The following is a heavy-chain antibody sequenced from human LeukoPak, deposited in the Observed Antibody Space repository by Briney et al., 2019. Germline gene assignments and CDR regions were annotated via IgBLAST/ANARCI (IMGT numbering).Heavy chain of an antibody. CDR3: ARVNRVTAIQELDY. V-gene: IGHV3-11*01. CDR2: ISSSGSTI. Sequence: GGSLRLSCAASGFTFSDYYMTWIRQAPGKGLEWVSCISSSGSTIFYADSVKGRFTISRDNAKSSLFLQMNSLRAEDTAVYYCARVNRVTAIQELDYWGQGTLVTVST. J-gene: IGHJ4*02. D-gene: IGHD2-21*02. CDR1: GFTFSDYY.